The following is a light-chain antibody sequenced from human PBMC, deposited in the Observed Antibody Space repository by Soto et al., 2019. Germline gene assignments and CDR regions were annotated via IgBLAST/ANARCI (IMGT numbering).Light chain of an antibody. CDR1: QSVSNK. V-gene: IGKV3-20*01. J-gene: IGKJ5*01. CDR3: QLYGTSPIT. CDR2: RAS. Sequence: EIVMTQSPATLSVSPGERVTLSCSASQSVSNKLAWYQQKPGQAPRLLMYRASSRATGIPDRFSGSGSGTDFTLTISRLEPEDFAVYYCQLYGTSPITFGQGTRLEIK.